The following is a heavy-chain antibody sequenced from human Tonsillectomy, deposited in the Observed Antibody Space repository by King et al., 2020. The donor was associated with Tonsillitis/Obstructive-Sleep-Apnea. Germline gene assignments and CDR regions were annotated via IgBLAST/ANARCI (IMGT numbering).Heavy chain of an antibody. CDR3: AGGYYYDSSGYQ. D-gene: IGHD3-22*01. V-gene: IGHV3-30*03. Sequence: VQLVESGGGVVQPGRSLRLSCAASGFTFSSYGMHWVRQAPGKGLEWVAVISYDGSNKYYAASVKGRFTISRDNSKNTMYLQMNSQRAEATAVYYCAGGYYYDSSGYQWGQGTLFTVSS. CDR2: ISYDGSNK. J-gene: IGHJ4*02. CDR1: GFTFSSYG.